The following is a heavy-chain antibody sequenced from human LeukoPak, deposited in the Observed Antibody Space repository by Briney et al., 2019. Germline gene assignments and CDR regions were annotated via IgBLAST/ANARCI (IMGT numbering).Heavy chain of an antibody. D-gene: IGHD3-3*01. V-gene: IGHV4-59*01. CDR2: IYYSGST. CDR1: GGSISSYY. Sequence: SETLSLTCTVSGGSISSYYWSWIRQPPGKGLEWIGYIYYSGSTNYNPSLKSRVTISVDTSKNQFSLKLSSVTAADTAVYYCAREMDFWSGYWGYFDYWGQGTLVIVSS. CDR3: AREMDFWSGYWGYFDY. J-gene: IGHJ4*02.